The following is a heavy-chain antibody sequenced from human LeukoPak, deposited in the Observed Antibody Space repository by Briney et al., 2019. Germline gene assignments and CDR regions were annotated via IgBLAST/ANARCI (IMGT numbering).Heavy chain of an antibody. Sequence: GGSLRLSCAASGFTFSSYAMSWVRQAPGKGLEWVSAISGSGGSTYCADSVKGRFTISRDNSKNTLYLQMNSLRAEDTAVYYCAKDVRYYYDSSGYFGYWGQGTLVTVSS. D-gene: IGHD3-22*01. J-gene: IGHJ4*02. CDR2: ISGSGGST. CDR3: AKDVRYYYDSSGYFGY. CDR1: GFTFSSYA. V-gene: IGHV3-23*01.